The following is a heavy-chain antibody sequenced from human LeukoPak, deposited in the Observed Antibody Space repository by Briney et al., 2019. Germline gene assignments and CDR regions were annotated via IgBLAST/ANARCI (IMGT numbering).Heavy chain of an antibody. J-gene: IGHJ4*02. CDR3: AREESSSSGYYFDY. Sequence: GGSLRLSCAASGFTFSSYAMSWVRQAPGKGLVWVSSISTKSNIYYADSVKGRFTISRDNTKNSLYLQMNSLRAEDTAVYYCAREESSSSGYYFDYWGQGTLVTVSS. D-gene: IGHD2-2*01. CDR2: ISTKSNI. V-gene: IGHV3-21*01. CDR1: GFTFSSYA.